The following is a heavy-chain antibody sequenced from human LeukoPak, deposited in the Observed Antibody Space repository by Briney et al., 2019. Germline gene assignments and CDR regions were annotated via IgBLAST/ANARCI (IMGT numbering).Heavy chain of an antibody. Sequence: GSLRLSCAASGFTFSSYWMSWVRQAPGKGLEWIGSIYYSGSTYYNPSLKSRVTISVDTSKNQFSLKLSSVTAADTAVYYCARQWLYYYYYMDVWGKGTTVTVSS. CDR3: ARQWLYYYYYMDV. J-gene: IGHJ6*03. CDR1: GFTFSSYW. V-gene: IGHV4-38-2*01. D-gene: IGHD6-19*01. CDR2: IYYSGST.